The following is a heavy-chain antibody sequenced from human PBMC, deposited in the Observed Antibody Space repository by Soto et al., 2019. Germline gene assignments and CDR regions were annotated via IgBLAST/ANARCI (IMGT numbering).Heavy chain of an antibody. CDR2: ISSSGSTI. J-gene: IGHJ6*03. D-gene: IGHD5-12*01. CDR1: GFTFSDYY. CDR3: ARDVDSYYMDV. V-gene: IGHV3-11*01. Sequence: GGSLRLSCAASGFTFSDYYMSWIRQAPGKGLEWVSYISSSGSTIYYAASVKGRFTITRDNAKNSLYLQMNSLRAEDTAVYYCARDVDSYYMDVWGKGTTVTVSS.